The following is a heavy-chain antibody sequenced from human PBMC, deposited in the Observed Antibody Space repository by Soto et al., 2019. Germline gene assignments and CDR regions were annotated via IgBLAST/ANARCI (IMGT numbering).Heavy chain of an antibody. Sequence: GASVKVSCKASGYTFSNYTIHWVRQAPGQGLEWMGWISAYNGNTSYAQKFQGRVTMTRDTSTSTVYMELSSLRSEDTAVYYCAQSSSWYVVGYYYGMDVWGQGTTVTVSS. D-gene: IGHD6-13*01. V-gene: IGHV1-3*01. CDR1: GYTFSNYT. CDR3: AQSSSWYVVGYYYGMDV. J-gene: IGHJ6*02. CDR2: ISAYNGNT.